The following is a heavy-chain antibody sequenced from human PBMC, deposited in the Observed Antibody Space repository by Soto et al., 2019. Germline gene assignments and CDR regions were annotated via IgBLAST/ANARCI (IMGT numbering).Heavy chain of an antibody. V-gene: IGHV4-4*02. D-gene: IGHD4-17*01. CDR3: ARVWTTVTNWFDP. J-gene: IGHJ5*02. Sequence: SETLSLTCAVSGGSVSSSQWRTWVRQAPGKGLEWLGEIYHIGSTKYNPSLKSRVTISVDKSKNQFSLKLSSVTAADTAVYYCARVWTTVTNWFDPWGQGTLVTVSS. CDR1: GGSVSSSQW. CDR2: IYHIGST.